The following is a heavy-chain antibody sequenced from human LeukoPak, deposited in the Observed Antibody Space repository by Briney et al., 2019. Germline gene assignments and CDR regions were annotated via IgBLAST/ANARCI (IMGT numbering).Heavy chain of an antibody. CDR1: GYTFTSYG. D-gene: IGHD2-2*01. CDR2: ISAYNGNT. J-gene: IGHJ6*02. Sequence: ASVKASCKASGYTFTSYGISWVRQAPGQGLEWMGWISAYNGNTNYAQKLRGRVTMTTDTSTSTAYMELRSLRSDDTAVYYCARDCSSTSCQEGYYYYYGMDVWGQGTTVTVSS. CDR3: ARDCSSTSCQEGYYYYYGMDV. V-gene: IGHV1-18*01.